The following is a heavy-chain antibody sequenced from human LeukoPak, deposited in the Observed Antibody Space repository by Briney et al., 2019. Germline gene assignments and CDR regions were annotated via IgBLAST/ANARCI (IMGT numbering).Heavy chain of an antibody. CDR2: ISGSGGST. Sequence: PGGSLRLSCAASGFTFSSYAMSWVRQAPGKGLEWVSAISGSGGSTYYADSVKGRFTISRDNSKNTLYLQMNSLRAEDTAVYYCAKDLIRDGYNLAPFYYFDYWGQGTLVTVSS. J-gene: IGHJ4*02. D-gene: IGHD5-24*01. V-gene: IGHV3-23*01. CDR3: AKDLIRDGYNLAPFYYFDY. CDR1: GFTFSSYA.